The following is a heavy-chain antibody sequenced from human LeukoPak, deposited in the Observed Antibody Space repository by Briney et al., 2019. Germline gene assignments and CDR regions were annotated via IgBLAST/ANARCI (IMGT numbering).Heavy chain of an antibody. CDR3: AREDGTAMDNAFDI. D-gene: IGHD5-18*01. V-gene: IGHV4-39*07. J-gene: IGHJ3*02. Sequence: SETLSLTCTVSGGSISSSSYYWGWIRQPPGKGLEWIGSIYYSGSTYYNPSLKSRVTISVDTSKNQFSLKLSSVTAADTAVYYCAREDGTAMDNAFDIWSQGTMVTVSS. CDR1: GGSISSSSYY. CDR2: IYYSGST.